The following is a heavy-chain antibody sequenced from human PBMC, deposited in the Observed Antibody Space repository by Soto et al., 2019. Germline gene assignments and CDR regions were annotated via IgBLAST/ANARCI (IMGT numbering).Heavy chain of an antibody. V-gene: IGHV6-1*01. CDR2: TYYRSKWYN. J-gene: IGHJ4*02. CDR3: ARDPSSSWYYDY. Sequence: PSQTLSLTGAISWGSFSSNIAACNCIRQSPSRGLEWLGRTYYRSKWYNDYAVSVKSRITINPDTSKNQFSLQLNSVTPEDTAVYYCARDPSSSWYYDYWGQGTLVTVSS. D-gene: IGHD6-13*01. CDR1: WGSFSSNIAA.